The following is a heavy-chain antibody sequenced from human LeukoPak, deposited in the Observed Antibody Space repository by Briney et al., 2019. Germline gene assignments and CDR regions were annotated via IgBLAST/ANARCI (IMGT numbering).Heavy chain of an antibody. CDR3: ARHVVSFNRFDP. Sequence: SETLSLTCTVSGGSISSYYWSWIRQPPGKGLEWIGYIYYSGNTNYNPSLKSRVTISVDTSKNQFSLKLGSVTAADTAVYYCARHVVSFNRFDPWGQGTPVTVSP. CDR2: IYYSGNT. CDR1: GGSISSYY. D-gene: IGHD2-2*01. V-gene: IGHV4-59*08. J-gene: IGHJ5*02.